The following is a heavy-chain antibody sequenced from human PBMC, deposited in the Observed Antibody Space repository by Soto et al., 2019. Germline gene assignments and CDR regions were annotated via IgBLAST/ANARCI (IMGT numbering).Heavy chain of an antibody. J-gene: IGHJ4*02. CDR2: IKSKTDGGTT. CDR3: TKGVYSSDVLDS. D-gene: IGHD5-18*01. V-gene: IGHV3-15*01. Sequence: PGGSLRLSCAASGFTFTNAWMNWVRQAPGKGLEWVGRIKSKTDGGTTDYAAPVKGRFTISRDDSKNTLYLQINSLKTEDTAMYYCTKGVYSSDVLDSWGQGTLVTVSS. CDR1: GFTFTNAW.